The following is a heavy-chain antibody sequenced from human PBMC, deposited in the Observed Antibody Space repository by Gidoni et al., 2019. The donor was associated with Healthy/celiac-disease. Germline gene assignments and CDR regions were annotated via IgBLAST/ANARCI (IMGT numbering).Heavy chain of an antibody. D-gene: IGHD3-10*01. V-gene: IGHV1-69*01. CDR3: ARAPPRFGELPSYFDY. CDR2: IIPIFGTA. J-gene: IGHJ4*02. Sequence: QVQLVQSGAEVKKPGSSVKVSCQASGGTFRSYAISWVRQAPGQGLEWMGGIIPIFGTANYAQKFQGRVTITADESTSTAYMELSSLRSEDTAVYYCARAPPRFGELPSYFDYWGQGTLVTISS. CDR1: GGTFRSYA.